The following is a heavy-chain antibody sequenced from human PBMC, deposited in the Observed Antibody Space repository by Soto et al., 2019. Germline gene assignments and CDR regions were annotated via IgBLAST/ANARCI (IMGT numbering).Heavy chain of an antibody. CDR3: AKDLVKSRVGTNYYYYGMDV. J-gene: IGHJ6*02. CDR2: ISYDGSNK. V-gene: IGHV3-30*18. D-gene: IGHD1-1*01. Sequence: PGGSLRLSCAASGFTFSSYGMHWVRQAPGKGLEWVAVISYDGSNKYYADSVKGRFTISRDNSKNTLYLQMNSLRAEDTAVYYCAKDLVKSRVGTNYYYYGMDVWGQGTTVTVSS. CDR1: GFTFSSYG.